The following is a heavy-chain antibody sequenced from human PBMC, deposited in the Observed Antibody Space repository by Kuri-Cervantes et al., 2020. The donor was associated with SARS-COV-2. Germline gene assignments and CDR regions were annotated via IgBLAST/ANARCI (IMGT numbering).Heavy chain of an antibody. Sequence: SVKVSCKASGGTFSSYAISWVRQAPGQGLEWMGGIIPIFGPANYAQKFQGRVTITADESTSTAYMELSSLRSEDTAVYYCTRGEAVAGTGNSGYEGYFDYWGQGTLVTVSS. CDR1: GGTFSSYA. V-gene: IGHV1-69*13. CDR2: IIPIFGPA. D-gene: IGHD6-19*01. CDR3: TRGEAVAGTGNSGYEGYFDY. J-gene: IGHJ4*02.